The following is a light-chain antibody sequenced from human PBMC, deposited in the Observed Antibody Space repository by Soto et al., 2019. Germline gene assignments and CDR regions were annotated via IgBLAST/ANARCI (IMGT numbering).Light chain of an antibody. Sequence: DIQMTQSPSSLSASIGDRVTITCRASQDISNSLAWFQQKPGKAPKVLIYAASSLQSGAPSRFSGSGSGTDFPLTISSLQPEDVATYYCQKYNRAPRTFGQGTEVEIK. CDR3: QKYNRAPRT. J-gene: IGKJ1*01. V-gene: IGKV1-27*01. CDR1: QDISNS. CDR2: AAS.